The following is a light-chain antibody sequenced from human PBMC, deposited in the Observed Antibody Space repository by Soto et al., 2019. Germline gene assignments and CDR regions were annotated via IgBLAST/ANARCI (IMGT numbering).Light chain of an antibody. V-gene: IGKV3-20*01. J-gene: IGKJ5*01. CDR3: QQHVRSPHT. CDR1: QSLSSSY. CDR2: RTS. Sequence: EIVLTQSPGTLSLSPGEIATISCRASQSLSSSYLAWHQQKPGQAPRLLIYRTSSRATGIPDRFSGSGSGTDFTLTISRLEPEDFAVYYCQQHVRSPHTFGEGTRLEI.